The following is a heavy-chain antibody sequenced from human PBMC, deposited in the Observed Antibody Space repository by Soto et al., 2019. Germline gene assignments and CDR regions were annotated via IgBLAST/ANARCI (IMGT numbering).Heavy chain of an antibody. CDR2: IYWDDSK. Sequence: QITLKESGPTLVKPTQPLTLTCTFSGFSLTTDRVGVGWIRQPPGEALEWLAVIYWDDSKTYRPSLESRLTITKDTSKNQVALTMTIMYSLDTTTYFCAHAYGGRSLYWGQGTLVTVSS. V-gene: IGHV2-5*02. J-gene: IGHJ4*02. CDR1: GFSLTTDRVG. D-gene: IGHD1-26*01. CDR3: AHAYGGRSLY.